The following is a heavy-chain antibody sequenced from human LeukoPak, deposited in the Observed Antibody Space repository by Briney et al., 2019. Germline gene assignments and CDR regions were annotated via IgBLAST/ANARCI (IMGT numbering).Heavy chain of an antibody. CDR2: IIPIFGIA. CDR1: GGTFSSYA. D-gene: IGHD6-19*01. Sequence: ASVTVSFKASGGTFSSYAISWVRQAPGQGLEWMGRIIPIFGIANYAQKFQGRVTITADKSTSTAYMELSSLRSEDTAVYYCAGHTTVAGTVNWFDPWGQGTLVTVSS. CDR3: AGHTTVAGTVNWFDP. V-gene: IGHV1-69*04. J-gene: IGHJ5*02.